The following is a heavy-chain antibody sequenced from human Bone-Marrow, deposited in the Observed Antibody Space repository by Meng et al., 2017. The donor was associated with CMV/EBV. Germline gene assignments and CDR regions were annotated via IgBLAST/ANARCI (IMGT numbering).Heavy chain of an antibody. CDR3: ARNAGHYYDSSGYGSDY. Sequence: FIVTAYYIHWVRPAPGQGLEWMGWVNPNSGGTNYAQKFQGRVTMTRDTSISTVYVELSGLKSDDTAVYYCARNAGHYYDSSGYGSDYWGQGTLVTVSS. CDR2: VNPNSGGT. D-gene: IGHD3-22*01. CDR1: FIVTAYY. V-gene: IGHV1-2*02. J-gene: IGHJ4*02.